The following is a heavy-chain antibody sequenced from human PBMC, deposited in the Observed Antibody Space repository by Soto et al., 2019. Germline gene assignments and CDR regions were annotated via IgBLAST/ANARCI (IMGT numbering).Heavy chain of an antibody. Sequence: EVQVVESGGGLVQPGGSLRLSCAASGFSVSDNYMSWVRQPPGKGLEWVSLLHSFGRTLYADSVKGRFTISRDNSKNSLYLQMNSLRTEDTAVYYCASEMGYWGGGSCSTWGKGTLVIVSS. CDR1: GFSVSDNY. CDR2: LHSFGRT. V-gene: IGHV3-66*01. CDR3: ASEMGYWGGGSCST. D-gene: IGHD2-15*01. J-gene: IGHJ5*02.